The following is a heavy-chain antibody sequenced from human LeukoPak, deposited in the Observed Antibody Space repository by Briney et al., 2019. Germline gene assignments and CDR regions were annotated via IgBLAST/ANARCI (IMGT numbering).Heavy chain of an antibody. J-gene: IGHJ4*02. D-gene: IGHD2-15*01. Sequence: GGSLRLSCSASGFTFSTYDMHWVRQAPGKGLECVSDISGDGSTTYYAYSMKGRITISRYNSKNTLYLQMSSLRAQDTAGYYCVIWRCGGGNCYYDYWGQGALVSVSS. CDR1: GFTFSTYD. V-gene: IGHV3-64D*08. CDR2: ISGDGSTT. CDR3: VIWRCGGGNCYYDY.